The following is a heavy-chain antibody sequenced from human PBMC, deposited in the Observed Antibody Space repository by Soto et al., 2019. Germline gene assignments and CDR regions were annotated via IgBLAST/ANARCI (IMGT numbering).Heavy chain of an antibody. J-gene: IGHJ4*02. CDR2: IYYSGST. D-gene: IGHD2-15*01. CDR3: ARDNPGDGSGGSCYEYYFDY. Sequence: SETLSLTCTVSGGSISSYYWSWIRQPPGKGLEWIGYIYYSGSTNYNPSLKSRVTISVDTSKNQFSLKLSSVTAADTAVYYCARDNPGDGSGGSCYEYYFDYWCQAKLVTVSS. CDR1: GGSISSYY. V-gene: IGHV4-59*01.